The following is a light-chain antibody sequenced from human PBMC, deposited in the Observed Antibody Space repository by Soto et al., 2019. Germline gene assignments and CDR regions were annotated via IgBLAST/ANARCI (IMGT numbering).Light chain of an antibody. CDR2: GAS. J-gene: IGKJ4*01. CDR3: QQYGSSPAT. Sequence: EIVLTQSPGTLSLSPGERATLSCRASQSVSSSYLVWYQQKPGQAPRPLIYGASSRATGIPDRFSGSGSGTDFTLTINRLEPEDFAVYYCQQYGSSPATFGGGTKVDIK. CDR1: QSVSSSY. V-gene: IGKV3-20*01.